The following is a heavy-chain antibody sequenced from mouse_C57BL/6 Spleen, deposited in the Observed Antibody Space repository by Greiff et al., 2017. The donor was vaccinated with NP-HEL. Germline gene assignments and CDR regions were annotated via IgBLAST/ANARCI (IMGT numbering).Heavy chain of an antibody. CDR3: ARRDTKVDFDY. CDR1: GYTFTSYT. Sequence: QVQLQHSGAELARPGASVKMSCKASGYTFTSYTMHWVKQRPGQGLEWIGYINPSSGYTKYNQKFKDKATLTADKSSSTAYMQLSSLTSEDSAVYYCARRDTKVDFDYWGQGTTLTVSS. CDR2: INPSSGYT. J-gene: IGHJ2*01. V-gene: IGHV1-4*01. D-gene: IGHD1-1*01.